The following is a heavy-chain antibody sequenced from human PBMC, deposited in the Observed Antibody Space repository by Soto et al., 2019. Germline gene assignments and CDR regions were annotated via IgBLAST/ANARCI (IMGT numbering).Heavy chain of an antibody. CDR2: ITSSSSYI. D-gene: IGHD3-22*01. CDR1: GFTFSLYS. V-gene: IGHV3-21*01. J-gene: IGHJ4*02. Sequence: GGSLRLSCAASGFTFSLYSMIWVRQAPGKGLEWVASITSSSSYIYYEDSLKGRLTISRDNAKNSLFLQLDSLRAEDTAVYFCVRARSTDSRPDYWGQGTLVTAPQ. CDR3: VRARSTDSRPDY.